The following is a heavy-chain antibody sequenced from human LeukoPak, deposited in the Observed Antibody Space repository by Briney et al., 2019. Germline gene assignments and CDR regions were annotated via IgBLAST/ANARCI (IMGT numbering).Heavy chain of an antibody. Sequence: GGSLRVSCAASGFTFSSYAIHWGREAPGTGVEGVSGFSGRGGSTYYAYSVKGRLTVSRDNTKNTLYLQMNSMRAEDTAVYYCANGNRCTSPNCLGYYYFYMDVWGKGTTVTVSS. CDR3: ANGNRCTSPNCLGYYYFYMDV. V-gene: IGHV3-23*01. CDR1: GFTFSSYA. J-gene: IGHJ6*03. CDR2: FSGRGGST. D-gene: IGHD2-8*01.